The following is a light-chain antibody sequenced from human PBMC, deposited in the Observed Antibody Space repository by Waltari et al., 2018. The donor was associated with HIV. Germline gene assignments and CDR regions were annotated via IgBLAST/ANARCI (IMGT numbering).Light chain of an antibody. CDR2: SNN. V-gene: IGLV1-44*01. CDR3: AAWDDSLNGYV. CDR1: SSNIGNNT. J-gene: IGLJ1*01. Sequence: QSVLTQPPSASGTPGQRVTISCSGSSSNIGNNTVNWYQRLPGTAPKHLIYSNNQRPSGVPDRFSGSKSDTSASLAISGLQSEDEAHYYCAAWDDSLNGYVFGTGTKVTVL.